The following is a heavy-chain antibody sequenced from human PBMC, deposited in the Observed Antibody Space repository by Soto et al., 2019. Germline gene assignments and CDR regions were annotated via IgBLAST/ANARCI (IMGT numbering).Heavy chain of an antibody. CDR2: INGDGTRA. Sequence: EVQLEESGGGSVQLGESLRVSCVASGFTFRNQWMHWVRQVPGKGLVWVCRINGDGTRASYADFVKGRFTISRDNAQNLLFLQLNSLRVDDTGVYQCARGGAAGGGDAIDIWGPGTTVAVSS. J-gene: IGHJ3*02. CDR3: ARGGAAGGGDAIDI. CDR1: GFTFRNQW. V-gene: IGHV3-74*01. D-gene: IGHD3-16*01.